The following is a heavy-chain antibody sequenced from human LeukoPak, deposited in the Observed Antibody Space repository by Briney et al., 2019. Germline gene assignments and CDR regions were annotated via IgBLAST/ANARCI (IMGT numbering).Heavy chain of an antibody. V-gene: IGHV3-30*18. CDR3: AKDVSGTSSYYFDY. Sequence: TGGSLRLSCAASGFTFSSYGMHWVRQAPGKGLEWVAVISYDGTNKYYADSVKGRFTISRDNSKNTLYLQMNSLRAEDTAVYYCAKDVSGTSSYYFDYWGQGTLVTVSS. CDR1: GFTFSSYG. D-gene: IGHD1-26*01. J-gene: IGHJ4*02. CDR2: ISYDGTNK.